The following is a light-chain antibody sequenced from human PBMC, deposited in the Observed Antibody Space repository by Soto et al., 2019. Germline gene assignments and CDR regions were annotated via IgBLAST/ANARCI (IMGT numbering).Light chain of an antibody. CDR2: GDN. CDR3: QSYDSSLSASVV. Sequence: QSELTQPPSVSGAPGQRVTISCTGSSSNIGAGYDVHWYQLLPGTAPKLLIYGDNNRPSGVPDRFSVSKSGTSASLAITGLQAEDEADYYCQSYDSSLSASVVFGGGTKLTVL. V-gene: IGLV1-40*01. J-gene: IGLJ2*01. CDR1: SSNIGAGYD.